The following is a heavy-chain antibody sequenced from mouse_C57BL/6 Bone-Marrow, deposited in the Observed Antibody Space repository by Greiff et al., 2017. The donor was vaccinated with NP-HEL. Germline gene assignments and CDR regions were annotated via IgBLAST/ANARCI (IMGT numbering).Heavy chain of an antibody. CDR2: ISNLAYSI. D-gene: IGHD2-4*01. CDR1: GFTFSDYG. Sequence: EVMLVESGGGLVQPGGSLKLSCAASGFTFSDYGMAWVRQAPRKGPEWVAFISNLAYSIYYADTVTGRITISRENAKNTLYLEMSSLRSEDTAMYYCARLYYDYDGGYAMDYWGQGTSVTVSS. CDR3: ARLYYDYDGGYAMDY. J-gene: IGHJ4*01. V-gene: IGHV5-15*01.